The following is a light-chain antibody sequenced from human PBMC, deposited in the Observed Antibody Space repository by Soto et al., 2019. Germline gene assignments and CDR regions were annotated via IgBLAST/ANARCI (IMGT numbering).Light chain of an antibody. CDR2: SAS. CDR3: QQRSNWPPFT. V-gene: IGKV3D-20*02. CDR1: QSLSSSY. Sequence: IVLTQSPGTLSLSPGERTTLSCWASQSLSSSYLAWYQQRPGQGPRLLIYSASSRAAGIPDRFSGSGSGTYFTLTINRLEPEDFAVYYCQQRSNWPPFTFGPGTKVDIK. J-gene: IGKJ3*01.